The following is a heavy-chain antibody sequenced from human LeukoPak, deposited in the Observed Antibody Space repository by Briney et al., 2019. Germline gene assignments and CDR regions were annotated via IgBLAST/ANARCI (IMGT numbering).Heavy chain of an antibody. D-gene: IGHD3-10*01. CDR2: IYYLGST. CDR1: GGSISTYY. J-gene: IGHJ2*01. Sequence: SETLSLTCTISGGSISTYYWSWIRQPPGKGLEWVGHIYYLGSTNYNPSLKSRVTISIDTSKNYFSLKLNSVIAADTAVYYCARDRPGSYWYFDLWGRGTLVTVSS. V-gene: IGHV4-59*01. CDR3: ARDRPGSYWYFDL.